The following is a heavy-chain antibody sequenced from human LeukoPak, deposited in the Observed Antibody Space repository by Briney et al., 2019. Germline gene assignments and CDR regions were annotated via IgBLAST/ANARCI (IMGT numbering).Heavy chain of an antibody. V-gene: IGHV4-34*01. CDR1: GGSFSGYY. J-gene: IGHJ4*02. CDR3: ARGKSFYCSSTSCYTLGFDY. D-gene: IGHD2-2*02. Sequence: KPSETLSLTCAVYGGSFSGYYWSWIRQPPGKGLEWIGEINHSGSTNYNPSLKSRVTISVDTSKNQFSLKLSSVTAADTAVYYCARGKSFYCSSTSCYTLGFDYWGQGTLVTVSS. CDR2: INHSGST.